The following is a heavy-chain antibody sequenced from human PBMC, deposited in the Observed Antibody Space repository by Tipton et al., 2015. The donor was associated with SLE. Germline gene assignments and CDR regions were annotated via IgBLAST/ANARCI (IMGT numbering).Heavy chain of an antibody. Sequence: SLRLSCAASGLTFSTYAMTWVRQAPGKGLEWVSGISGSGGHTYYADSVKGRFTISRDNSKNTVYLQMNSLRAEDTAVYYCAKDSIIDTFFDYWGQGTLVTVSS. CDR2: ISGSGGHT. V-gene: IGHV3-23*01. CDR3: AKDSIIDTFFDY. J-gene: IGHJ4*02. D-gene: IGHD2/OR15-2a*01. CDR1: GLTFSTYA.